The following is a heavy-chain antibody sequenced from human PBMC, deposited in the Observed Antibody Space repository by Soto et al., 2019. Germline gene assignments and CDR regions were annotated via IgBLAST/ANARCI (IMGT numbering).Heavy chain of an antibody. CDR3: ARSSSWYHLDI. V-gene: IGHV4-59*01. D-gene: IGHD6-13*01. CDR2: IYYSGST. J-gene: IGHJ4*02. CDR1: GGSIGSYY. Sequence: SETLSLTCTVSGGSIGSYYWSWIRQPPGKGLEWIGYIYYSGSTKYNPSLKNRVTLSVDTSRNQFSLNLASVTAADTAVYYCARSSSWYHLDIWGQGTLVTVSS.